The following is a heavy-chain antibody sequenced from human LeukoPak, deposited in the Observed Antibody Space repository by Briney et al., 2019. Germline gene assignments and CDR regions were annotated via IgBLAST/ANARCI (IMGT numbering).Heavy chain of an antibody. CDR3: AIHWGSGWYFDL. CDR2: INPKSGDT. V-gene: IGHV1-2*02. CDR1: GSTFIDHY. J-gene: IGHJ2*01. D-gene: IGHD7-27*01. Sequence: ASVKVSCKATGSTFIDHYLHWVRQAPGQGLEWLGWINPKSGDTNYARDFQGRVTMTRDTSTTTAYMELSSLRSDDTAMYYCAIHWGSGWYFDLWGRGTQVTVSS.